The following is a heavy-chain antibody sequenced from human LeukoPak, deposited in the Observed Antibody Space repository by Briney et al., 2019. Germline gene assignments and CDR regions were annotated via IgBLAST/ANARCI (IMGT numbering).Heavy chain of an antibody. CDR2: IGTAGDT. V-gene: IGHV3-13*01. Sequence: KPGGSLRLSCAASGFTFSSYDMHWVRQATGKGLEWVSVIGTAGDTYYPGSVKGRFTISRENAKNSLYLQMNSLRAGDTAVYYCARGQTSTGEYYFDYWGQGTLDTVSS. CDR1: GFTFSSYD. CDR3: ARGQTSTGEYYFDY. J-gene: IGHJ4*02. D-gene: IGHD7-27*01.